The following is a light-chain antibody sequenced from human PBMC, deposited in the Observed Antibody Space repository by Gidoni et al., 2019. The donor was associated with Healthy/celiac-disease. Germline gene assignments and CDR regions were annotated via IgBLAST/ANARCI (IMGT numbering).Light chain of an antibody. V-gene: IGKV4-1*01. CDR1: QSVLYSSNNKNY. J-gene: IGKJ2*03. Sequence: DIVMTQSPDSMAVSLGERATINCKSSQSVLYSSNNKNYLAWYQQKPGQPPKLLIYWASTRESGVPDRFSGRGSGTDFTLPISSLQAEDVAVYYCQQYYRGDSFGQGTKLEIK. CDR3: QQYYRGDS. CDR2: WAS.